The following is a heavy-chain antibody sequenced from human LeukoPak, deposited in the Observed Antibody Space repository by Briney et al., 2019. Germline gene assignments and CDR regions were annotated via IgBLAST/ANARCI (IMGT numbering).Heavy chain of an antibody. J-gene: IGHJ3*02. V-gene: IGHV3-53*01. CDR2: TYTGGST. D-gene: IGHD4-23*01. CDR3: ARVDVVTVGKNAFDI. CDR1: GFTVSSNY. Sequence: GGSLRLSCAASGFTVSSNYMSWVRQAPGKGLEWVSVTYTGGSTNYADSVKGRFSISRDNSKNTLYLQMNSLRVEDTAVYYCARVDVVTVGKNAFDIWGQGTMVTVSS.